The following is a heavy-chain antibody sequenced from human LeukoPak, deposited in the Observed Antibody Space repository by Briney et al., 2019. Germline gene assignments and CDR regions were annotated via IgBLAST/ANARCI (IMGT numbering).Heavy chain of an antibody. V-gene: IGHV3-30-3*01. CDR1: GFTFSSYA. CDR3: AREGLIVVARNAFDI. CDR2: ISYDGSNK. D-gene: IGHD3-22*01. J-gene: IGHJ3*02. Sequence: PGGSLRLSCAASGFTFSSYAMHWVRQAPGKGLEWVAVISYDGSNKYYADSVKGRFTISRDNSKNTLYLQMNSLGAEDTAVYYCAREGLIVVARNAFDIWGQGTMVTVSS.